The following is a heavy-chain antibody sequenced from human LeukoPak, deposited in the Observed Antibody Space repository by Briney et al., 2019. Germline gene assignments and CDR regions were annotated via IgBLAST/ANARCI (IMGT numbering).Heavy chain of an antibody. D-gene: IGHD3-10*01. CDR3: ARKPPRLITMVRGVIISDY. CDR1: GYTFTSYN. V-gene: IGHV1-8*01. J-gene: IGHJ4*02. Sequence: GAAGTLSFKSAGYTFTSYNINWVRQAPGQGLEWLGWMTPNSGNTGYAQKFQGRVTMTRNTSISTAYMELSSLRSEDTAVYYCARKPPRLITMVRGVIISDYWGQGTLVTVSS. CDR2: MTPNSGNT.